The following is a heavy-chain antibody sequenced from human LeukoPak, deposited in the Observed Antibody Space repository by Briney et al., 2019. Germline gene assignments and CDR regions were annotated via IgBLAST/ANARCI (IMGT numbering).Heavy chain of an antibody. D-gene: IGHD5-24*01. CDR3: ARDLPPEVATNRYDY. CDR1: GYTFTSYF. CDR2: VNPSGGTT. Sequence: ASVTVSCKASGYTFTSYFMHWVRQAPGQGLEWMGIVNPSGGTTSYAQKFQGRVTMTRDMSTSTVYMELSSLRSEDTAVYYCARDLPPEVATNRYDYWGQGTLVTVSS. J-gene: IGHJ4*02. V-gene: IGHV1-46*01.